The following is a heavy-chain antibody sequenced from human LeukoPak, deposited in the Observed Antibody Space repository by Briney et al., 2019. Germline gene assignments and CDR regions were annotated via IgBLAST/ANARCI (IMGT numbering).Heavy chain of an antibody. V-gene: IGHV5-51*01. CDR1: GYSFTNYW. D-gene: IGHD4-17*01. J-gene: IGHJ4*02. CDR2: IYPGDSDI. CDR3: VRQSTPYGDDVEY. Sequence: GESLKISCKGSGYSFTNYWIGWVRQMPGKGLEWMGIIYPGDSDIRYSPSFQGQVTISADKSISTAYLQWSSLKASDTAMYYCVRQSTPYGDDVEYWGQGTLVTVSS.